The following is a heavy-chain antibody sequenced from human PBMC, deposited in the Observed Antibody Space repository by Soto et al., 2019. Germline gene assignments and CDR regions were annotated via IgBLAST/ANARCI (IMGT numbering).Heavy chain of an antibody. D-gene: IGHD1-7*01. CDR2: VSGDGRTT. J-gene: IGHJ4*02. CDR1: GFTFSSHW. Sequence: GASLKISCAASGFTFSSHWMHWVRQAPGKGLVWVSQVSGDGRTTSYADSVEGRFTTSRDNAKNTLYLQMNSLRADDTAVYYCVSYNWKYPFDYWGQGTLVTVSS. V-gene: IGHV3-74*01. CDR3: VSYNWKYPFDY.